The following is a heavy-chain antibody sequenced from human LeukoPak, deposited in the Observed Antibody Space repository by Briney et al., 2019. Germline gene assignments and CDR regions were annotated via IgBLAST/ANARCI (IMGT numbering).Heavy chain of an antibody. V-gene: IGHV4-39*01. CDR1: SYSISRSNYY. CDR2: VYYSGST. Sequence: SETLSLTCTVSSYSISRSNYYWGWIRQPPGKGLEWIGSVYYSGSTYYNPSLKSRVTMSVDTSKNQFSLKRSSLTAADTAVYYCASDTRGYSGYDQFDYWGQGTLVTVSS. CDR3: ASDTRGYSGYDQFDY. D-gene: IGHD5-12*01. J-gene: IGHJ4*02.